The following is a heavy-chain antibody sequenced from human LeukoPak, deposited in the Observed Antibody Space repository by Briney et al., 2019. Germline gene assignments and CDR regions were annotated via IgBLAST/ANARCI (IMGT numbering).Heavy chain of an antibody. V-gene: IGHV1-46*01. Sequence: GASVKVSCKASGGTFSSYAISWVRQAPGQGLEWMGVIDPSGGSTSYAQRFQDRVTMTSDTSTSTVYMELSSLRSEDTAVYYCARGDGDSDSNGVLMGWFDPWGQGTLVTVSP. CDR3: ARGDGDSDSNGVLMGWFDP. CDR2: IDPSGGST. CDR1: GGTFSSYA. J-gene: IGHJ5*02. D-gene: IGHD3-22*01.